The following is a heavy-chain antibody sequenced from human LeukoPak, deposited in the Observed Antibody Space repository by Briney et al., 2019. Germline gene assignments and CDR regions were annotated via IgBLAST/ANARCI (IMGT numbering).Heavy chain of an antibody. CDR3: ARTVVTLWGYFDY. D-gene: IGHD4-23*01. Sequence: TSETLSLTCTVSGASISSYYWSWIRQPPGKGLEWIGDMHYSGSTNYNPSLKSRVTISVDTSKNQFSLKLSSVTAADTAVYYCARTVVTLWGYFDYWGQGTLVTVSS. CDR2: MHYSGST. J-gene: IGHJ4*02. V-gene: IGHV4-59*01. CDR1: GASISSYY.